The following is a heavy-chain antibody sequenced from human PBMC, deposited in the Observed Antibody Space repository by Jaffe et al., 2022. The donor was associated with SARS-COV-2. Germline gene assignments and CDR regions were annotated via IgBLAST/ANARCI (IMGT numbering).Heavy chain of an antibody. CDR2: ISYDGSNK. CDR1: GFTFSSYG. J-gene: IGHJ1*01. V-gene: IGHV3-30*03. D-gene: IGHD3-22*01. Sequence: QVQLVESGGGVVQPGRSLRLSCAASGFTFSSYGMHWVRQAPGKGLEWVAVISYDGSNKYYADSVKGRFTISRDNSKNTLYLQMNSLRAEDTAVYYCASESTYYYDSSGYYRAEYFQHWGQGTLVTVSS. CDR3: ASESTYYYDSSGYYRAEYFQH.